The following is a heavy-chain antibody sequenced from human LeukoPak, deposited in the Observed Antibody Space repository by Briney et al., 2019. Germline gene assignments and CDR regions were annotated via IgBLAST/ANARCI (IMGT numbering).Heavy chain of an antibody. Sequence: GGSLRLSCAASGFTFSSYSMTWVRQAPGKGLEWVANIKQDGSEKYYVDSVKGRFTISRDNAKNSLYLQMNSLRAEDTAVYYRARAYGDDYWGRGTLVTVSS. V-gene: IGHV3-7*04. J-gene: IGHJ4*02. CDR1: GFTFSSYS. CDR2: IKQDGSEK. CDR3: ARAYGDDY. D-gene: IGHD4-17*01.